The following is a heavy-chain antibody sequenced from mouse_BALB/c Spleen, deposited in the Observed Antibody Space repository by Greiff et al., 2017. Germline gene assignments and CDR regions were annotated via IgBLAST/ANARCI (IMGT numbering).Heavy chain of an antibody. CDR2: IWTGGGT. V-gene: IGHV2-9-2*01. CDR3: VRGGGNFYFDY. D-gene: IGHD2-1*01. Sequence: VKLMESGPGLVAPSQSLSITCTVSGFSLTSYDISWIRQPPGKGLEWLGVIWTGGGTNYNSAFMSRLSISKDNSKSQVFLKMNSLQTDDTAIYYCVRGGGNFYFDYWGQGTTLTVSS. J-gene: IGHJ2*01. CDR1: GFSLTSYD.